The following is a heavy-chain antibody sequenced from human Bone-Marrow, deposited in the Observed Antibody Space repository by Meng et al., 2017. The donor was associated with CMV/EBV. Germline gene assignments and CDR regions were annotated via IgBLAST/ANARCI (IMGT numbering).Heavy chain of an antibody. CDR3: AKGRSDSWHQLDH. D-gene: IGHD6-13*01. CDR1: GFTFSSYA. V-gene: IGHV3-30*02. CDR2: TRIGEGEK. J-gene: IGHJ4*02. Sequence: GGSLRLSCAASGFTFSSYAMSWVRQAPGKGLEWVAFTRIGEGEKYNPDSVKGRFTISRDNSKNMMYLQMNSLRPEDTALYYCAKGRSDSWHQLDHWGQGTRVTGSS.